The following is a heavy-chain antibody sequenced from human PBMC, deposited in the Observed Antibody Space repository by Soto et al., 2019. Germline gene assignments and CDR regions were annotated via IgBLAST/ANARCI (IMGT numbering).Heavy chain of an antibody. Sequence: ASVKVSFKASGYTFTSYGISWVRQAPGQGLEWMGWISAYNGNTNYAQKLQGRVTMTTDTSTSTAYMELRSLRSDDTAVYYCASGIAAAGTYWFDPWGQGTLVTVSS. V-gene: IGHV1-18*01. D-gene: IGHD6-13*01. CDR2: ISAYNGNT. CDR3: ASGIAAAGTYWFDP. CDR1: GYTFTSYG. J-gene: IGHJ5*02.